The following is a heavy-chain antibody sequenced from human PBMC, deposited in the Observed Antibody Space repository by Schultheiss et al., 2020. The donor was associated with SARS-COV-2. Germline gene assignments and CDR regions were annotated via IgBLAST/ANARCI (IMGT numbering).Heavy chain of an antibody. V-gene: IGHV3-30*03. J-gene: IGHJ5*01. D-gene: IGHD3-22*01. CDR1: GFTFSSYG. CDR2: ISYDGSNK. CDR3: VRSLGGYLFHHTNWFDS. Sequence: GGSLRLSCAASGFTFSSYGMHWVRQAPGKGLEWVAVISYDGSNKYYADSVKGRFTISRDNSKNTLYLQMNSLRGEDTAVYYCVRSLGGYLFHHTNWFDSWGQGTLVTVSS.